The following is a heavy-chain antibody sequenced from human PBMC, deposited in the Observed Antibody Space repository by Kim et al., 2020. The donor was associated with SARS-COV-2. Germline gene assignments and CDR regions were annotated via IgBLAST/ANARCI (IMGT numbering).Heavy chain of an antibody. CDR3: ARDPGILYGSDYYGMDV. CDR2: INTNTGNP. CDR1: GYTFTSYA. Sequence: ASVKVSCKASGYTFTSYAMNWVRQAPGQGLEWMGRINTNTGNPTYAQGFTGRFVFSLDTSVSTAYLQISSLKAEDTAVYYCARDPGILYGSDYYGMDVWGQGTTVTVSS. D-gene: IGHD3-10*01. J-gene: IGHJ6*01. V-gene: IGHV7-4-1*02.